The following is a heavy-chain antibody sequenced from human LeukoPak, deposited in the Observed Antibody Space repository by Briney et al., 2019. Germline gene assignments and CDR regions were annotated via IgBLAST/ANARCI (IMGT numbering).Heavy chain of an antibody. Sequence: SETLSLTCTVSGGSISSYYWSWIRQPPGKGLEWIGYIYYSGSTNYNPSLKSRVTISVDTSKNQFSLKLSSVTAADTAVYYCARVPEDDYYDSSGYSDYWGREPWSPSPQ. J-gene: IGHJ4*02. CDR3: ARVPEDDYYDSSGYSDY. V-gene: IGHV4-59*01. CDR1: GGSISSYY. CDR2: IYYSGST. D-gene: IGHD3-22*01.